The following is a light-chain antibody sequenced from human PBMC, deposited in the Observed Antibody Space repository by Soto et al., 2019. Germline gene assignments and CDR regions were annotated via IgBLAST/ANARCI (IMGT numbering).Light chain of an antibody. CDR2: DAS. Sequence: EIVMTQSPATLSVSPGERATLSCRASQSVSSNLAWYQQKPGQAPRLLIYDASSRATGIPDRFSGSGSGTDLTITISRLEPEDCEVYDGQQYGSSPITFGQGTRLEIK. CDR1: QSVSSN. CDR3: QQYGSSPIT. V-gene: IGKV3-20*01. J-gene: IGKJ5*01.